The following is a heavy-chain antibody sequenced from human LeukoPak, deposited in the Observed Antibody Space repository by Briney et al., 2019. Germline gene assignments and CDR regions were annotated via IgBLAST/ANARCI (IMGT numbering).Heavy chain of an antibody. CDR1: GYTFTGYY. J-gene: IGHJ4*02. Sequence: ASVKVSCKASGYTFTGYYMHWVRQAPGQGLEWMGWINPNSGGTSYAQNFQGWVTMTRDTSISTAYMEVSRLRSDDTAVYYCTRAIGTMITYYFDNWGQGTLVTVSS. CDR2: INPNSGGT. CDR3: TRAIGTMITYYFDN. D-gene: IGHD3-16*01. V-gene: IGHV1-2*04.